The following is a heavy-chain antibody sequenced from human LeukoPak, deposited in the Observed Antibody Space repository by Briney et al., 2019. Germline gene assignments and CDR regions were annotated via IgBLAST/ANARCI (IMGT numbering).Heavy chain of an antibody. CDR3: AKDRLGIAAAHAFDI. CDR2: IRGSGGST. Sequence: GGSLRLSCAASGFTFSSYAVSWVRQAPGKGLEWVSAIRGSGGSTYCADSVKGRFTISRDNSKNTLYLQMNSLRAEDTAVYYCAKDRLGIAAAHAFDIWGQGTMVTVSS. D-gene: IGHD6-13*01. V-gene: IGHV3-23*01. CDR1: GFTFSSYA. J-gene: IGHJ3*02.